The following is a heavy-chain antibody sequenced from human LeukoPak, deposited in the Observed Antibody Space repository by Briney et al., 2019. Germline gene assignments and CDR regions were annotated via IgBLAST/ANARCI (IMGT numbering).Heavy chain of an antibody. CDR2: ISGSGGST. Sequence: GGSLRLSCAASGFTFSSYAMSWVRQAPGKGLEWVSAISGSGGSTYYADSVKGRFTISRDNSKNTLYLQMNSLRAEDTAVYYCAKVAFSGSYSFFDYYYYMDVWGKGTTVTISS. J-gene: IGHJ6*03. V-gene: IGHV3-23*01. CDR3: AKVAFSGSYSFFDYYYYMDV. D-gene: IGHD1-26*01. CDR1: GFTFSSYA.